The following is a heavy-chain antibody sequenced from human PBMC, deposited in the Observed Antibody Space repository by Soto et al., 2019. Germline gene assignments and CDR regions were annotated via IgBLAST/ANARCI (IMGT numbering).Heavy chain of an antibody. D-gene: IGHD2-15*01. V-gene: IGHV1-69*13. J-gene: IGHJ4*02. CDR1: GGTFSSYA. CDR2: IIPIFGTA. Sequence: SVKVSCKASGGTFSSYAISWVRQAPGQGLEWMGGIIPIFGTANYAQKFQGRVTITADESTSTAYMELSSLRSEDTAVYYCARDGCSGGSCYSDYWGQGTLVTVSS. CDR3: ARDGCSGGSCYSDY.